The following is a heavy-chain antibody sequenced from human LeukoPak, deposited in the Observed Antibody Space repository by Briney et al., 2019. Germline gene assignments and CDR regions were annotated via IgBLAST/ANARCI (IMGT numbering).Heavy chain of an antibody. CDR1: GXTFSSYG. CDR3: AKGRQQWWTFDALDI. J-gene: IGHJ3*02. D-gene: IGHD5-18*01. Sequence: GGSLRLSCAASGXTFSSYGMHWVRQAPGKGLEWVALISYDGGKKYYADSVKARFTTSRDNSKNTLFLQMNSLVPDDTAVYYSAKGRQQWWTFDALDIWGQGTMVTVSS. V-gene: IGHV3-30*18. CDR2: ISYDGGKK.